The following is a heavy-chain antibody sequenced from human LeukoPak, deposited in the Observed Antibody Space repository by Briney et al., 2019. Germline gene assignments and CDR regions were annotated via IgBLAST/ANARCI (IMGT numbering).Heavy chain of an antibody. CDR2: INWNGRIT. Sequence: GGSLRLSCAASGFTFDDYAMNWVRQVPGRGLEWVSGINWNGRITEYADSVKDRFTISRQNTKNSLYLYMNNLGGEDTALYFCAKGSVQLWLRDTYYYMDVWGKGTTVTVSS. CDR3: AKGSVQLWLRDTYYYMDV. V-gene: IGHV3-20*04. J-gene: IGHJ6*03. CDR1: GFTFDDYA. D-gene: IGHD5-18*01.